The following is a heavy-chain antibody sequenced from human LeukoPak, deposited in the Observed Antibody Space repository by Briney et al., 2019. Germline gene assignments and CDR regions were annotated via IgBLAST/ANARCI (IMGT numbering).Heavy chain of an antibody. J-gene: IGHJ5*02. CDR2: IYSGGST. V-gene: IGHV3-53*01. CDR3: ARDSLGMGWFDP. Sequence: GGSLRLSCAASRFTFSNYWMSWVRQAPGKGLEWVSVIYSGGSTYYADSVKGRFTISRDNSKNTLYLQMNSLRAEDTAVYYCARDSLGMGWFDPWGQGTLVTVSS. D-gene: IGHD7-27*01. CDR1: RFTFSNYW.